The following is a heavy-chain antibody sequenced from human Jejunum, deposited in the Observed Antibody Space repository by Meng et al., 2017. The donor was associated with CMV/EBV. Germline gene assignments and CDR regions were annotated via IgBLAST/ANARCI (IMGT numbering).Heavy chain of an antibody. J-gene: IGHJ4*02. CDR2: ISYDESDQ. D-gene: IGHD5-24*01. CDR3: ARENDYNNYFDF. CDR1: GFTFRNYP. Sequence: AFGFTFRNYPLHWVRQAPGKGLEWVAVISYDESDQQYADSVKGRFTISRDYSKNTLYLQMDGLRGDDTAVYYCARENDYNNYFDFWGRGTRVTVSS. V-gene: IGHV3-30*01.